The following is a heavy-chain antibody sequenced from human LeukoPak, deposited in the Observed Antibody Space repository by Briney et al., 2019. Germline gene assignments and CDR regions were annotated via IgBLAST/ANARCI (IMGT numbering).Heavy chain of an antibody. CDR3: ARDDGRAANWFDP. CDR1: GFTFSSYS. CDR2: ISSSSSYI. Sequence: GGSLRLSCAASGFTFSSYSMNWVRQAPGKGLEWVSSISSSSSYIYYADSVKGRFTISRDNAKNSLYLQMNSLRAEDTAVYYCARDDGRAANWFDPWGQGTLVTVSS. D-gene: IGHD5-24*01. J-gene: IGHJ5*02. V-gene: IGHV3-21*01.